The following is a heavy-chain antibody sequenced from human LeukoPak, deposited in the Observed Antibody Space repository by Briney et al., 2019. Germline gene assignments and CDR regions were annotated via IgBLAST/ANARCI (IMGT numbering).Heavy chain of an antibody. J-gene: IGHJ3*02. D-gene: IGHD3-22*01. CDR2: ISYDGSNK. Sequence: GGSLRLSCAASGFTFSSYGMHWVRQAPGKGLEWVAVISYDGSNKYYADSVKGRFTISRDNSKNTLYLQMNSLRAEDTAVYYCARASTYYYDSSGPLGAFDIWGQGTMVTVSS. V-gene: IGHV3-30*03. CDR3: ARASTYYYDSSGPLGAFDI. CDR1: GFTFSSYG.